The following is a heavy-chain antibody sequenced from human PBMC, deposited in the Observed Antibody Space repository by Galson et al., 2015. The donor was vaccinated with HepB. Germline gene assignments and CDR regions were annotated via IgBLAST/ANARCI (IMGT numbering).Heavy chain of an antibody. CDR3: AKSGGPTPTHFDY. V-gene: IGHV3-30*18. Sequence: LRLSCAASGFTFSSYGMHWVRQAPGKGLEWVAVISYDGSNKYYADSVKGRFTISRDNSKNTLYLQMNSLRAEDTAVYYCAKSGGPTPTHFDYWGQGTLVTVSS. D-gene: IGHD6-19*01. CDR1: GFTFSSYG. CDR2: ISYDGSNK. J-gene: IGHJ4*02.